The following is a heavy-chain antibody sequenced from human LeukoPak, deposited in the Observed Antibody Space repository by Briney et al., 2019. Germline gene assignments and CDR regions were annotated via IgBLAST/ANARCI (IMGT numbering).Heavy chain of an antibody. J-gene: IGHJ4*02. CDR2: IYYSGST. CDR1: GGSISSYY. D-gene: IGHD2-2*01. Sequence: SETLSLTCTVSGGSISSYYWSWIRQPPGKGLEWIGYIYYSGSTNYNPSLKSRVTISVDTSKNQFSLKLSSVTAADTAVYYCARSRVSRSYYFDHWGQGTLVTVSS. V-gene: IGHV4-59*01. CDR3: ARSRVSRSYYFDH.